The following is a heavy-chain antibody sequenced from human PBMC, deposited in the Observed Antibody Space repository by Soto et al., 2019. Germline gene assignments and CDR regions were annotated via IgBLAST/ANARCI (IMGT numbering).Heavy chain of an antibody. CDR2: ISASSTYI. Sequence: EVQLVESGGGLVKPGGSLRLSCAASGFIFSSYTMNWVRQAPGKGLEWVSSISASSTYIYYADSLKGRFTISRDKAYNSLYLQMNSLSAEDTAVYYCARGWLRDPWMYWGQGTLVTVSS. CDR3: ARGWLRDPWMY. CDR1: GFIFSSYT. J-gene: IGHJ4*02. V-gene: IGHV3-21*01. D-gene: IGHD5-12*01.